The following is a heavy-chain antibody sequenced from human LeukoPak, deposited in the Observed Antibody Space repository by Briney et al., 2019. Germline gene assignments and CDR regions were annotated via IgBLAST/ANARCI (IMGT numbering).Heavy chain of an antibody. CDR2: IKQDGSEK. Sequence: GGSLRLSCAASGFTFSSYWMSWVRQAPGKGLEWVANIKQDGSEKYYVDSVKGRFTISRDNARNSLYLQMNSLRAEDTAVYYCARDGPSSLVADTYYGMDVWGQGITVTVSS. D-gene: IGHD2-15*01. V-gene: IGHV3-7*01. J-gene: IGHJ6*02. CDR1: GFTFSSYW. CDR3: ARDGPSSLVADTYYGMDV.